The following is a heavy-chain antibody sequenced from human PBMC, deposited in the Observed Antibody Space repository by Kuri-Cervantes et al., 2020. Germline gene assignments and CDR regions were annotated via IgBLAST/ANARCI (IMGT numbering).Heavy chain of an antibody. CDR1: GFSFSDHY. D-gene: IGHD3-10*01. J-gene: IGHJ4*02. Sequence: GGSLRLSCAASGFSFSDHYLYWIRQAPGKGLAWISEINCSGTTILYADSVKGRFTISRDNSKNTLYLQMNSLRAEDTAVYYCARDSISLLWFGEASPDLPQPDYWGQGTLVTVSS. CDR2: INCSGTTI. CDR3: ARDSISLLWFGEASPDLPQPDY. V-gene: IGHV3-11*04.